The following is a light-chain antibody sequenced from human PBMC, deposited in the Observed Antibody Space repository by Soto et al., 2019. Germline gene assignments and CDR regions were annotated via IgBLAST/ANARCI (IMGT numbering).Light chain of an antibody. V-gene: IGLV1-47*01. Sequence: QSVLTQPPSESGTPGQRVTISCSGSSSNIGSNYVYWYQQLAGTAPKHLIFMNNHRPSGVPDRFSGSKSGTSASLAISGLRSEDEADYYCAAWDGNLSGWVFGGGTKLTVL. CDR2: MNN. J-gene: IGLJ3*02. CDR3: AAWDGNLSGWV. CDR1: SSNIGSNY.